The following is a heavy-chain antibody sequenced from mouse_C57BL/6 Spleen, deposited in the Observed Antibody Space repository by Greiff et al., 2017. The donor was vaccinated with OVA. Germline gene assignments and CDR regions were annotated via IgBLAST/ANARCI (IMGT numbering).Heavy chain of an antibody. D-gene: IGHD1-1*01. Sequence: VQLQQPGAELVKPGASVKLSCKASGYTFTSYWMHWVKQRPGRGLEWIGRIDPNSGGTKYNEKFKGKATLTADKSSSTAYMELRSLTSEDSAVYFCASRDYYGSSPYFDYWGQGTTLTVSS. V-gene: IGHV1-62-3*01. CDR1: GYTFTSYW. J-gene: IGHJ2*01. CDR2: IDPNSGGT. CDR3: ASRDYYGSSPYFDY.